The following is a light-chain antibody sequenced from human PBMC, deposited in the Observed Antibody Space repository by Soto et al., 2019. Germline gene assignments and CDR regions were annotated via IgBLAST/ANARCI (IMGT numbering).Light chain of an antibody. CDR2: EGS. CDR3: CSYAGSSTPVV. J-gene: IGLJ2*01. Sequence: QSALTQPASVSGSPGQSITISCTGTSSDVGSYNLVSWYQQHPGKAPNLMIYEGSKRPSGVSNRFSGSKSGNTASLTISGLQDEDEADYYCCSYAGSSTPVVFGGGTKDTVL. CDR1: SSDVGSYNL. V-gene: IGLV2-23*01.